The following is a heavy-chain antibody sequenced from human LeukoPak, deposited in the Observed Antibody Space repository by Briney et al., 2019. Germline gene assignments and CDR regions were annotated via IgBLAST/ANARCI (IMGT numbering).Heavy chain of an antibody. Sequence: VRSLRLSCAGSGFTFASYAVHWVRQAPGKRLEWVAFISSDGTTEHYPYSLKGRFTLSRDNSKNTVYLKMNSLGTEDTAVYYCARGRDSGSFIIDYWGQGTLVTVSS. D-gene: IGHD3-10*01. J-gene: IGHJ4*02. V-gene: IGHV3-30-3*01. CDR1: GFTFASYA. CDR2: ISSDGTTE. CDR3: ARGRDSGSFIIDY.